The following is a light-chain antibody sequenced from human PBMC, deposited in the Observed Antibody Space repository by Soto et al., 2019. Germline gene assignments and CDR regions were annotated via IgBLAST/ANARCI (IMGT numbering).Light chain of an antibody. CDR3: HQYLDSPNT. V-gene: IGKV3-20*01. Sequence: EIVLTQSPDTLSLSPGERATFSCRATQTITNNYIAWYQQKPGQAPRLLIYGASRRATGSPDRISGSGSGTDFTLSITGLEPEDFAVYYCHQYLDSPNTFGQGTKLEIK. J-gene: IGKJ2*01. CDR1: QTITNNY. CDR2: GAS.